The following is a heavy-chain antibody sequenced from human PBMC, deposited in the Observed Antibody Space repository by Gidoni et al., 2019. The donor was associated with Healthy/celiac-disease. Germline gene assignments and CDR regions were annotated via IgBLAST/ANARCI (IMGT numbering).Heavy chain of an antibody. CDR3: ASLEGVSRFLDY. CDR2: IYYSGST. D-gene: IGHD2-21*01. V-gene: IGHV4-39*01. Sequence: QLQLQESGPGLVKPSETLSLTCTVSGGSISSSSNYWGWIRQPPGKGLEWIGSIYYSGSTYYNPSLKSRVTISVDTSKNQFSLKLSSVTAADTAVYYCASLEGVSRFLDYWGQGTLVTVSS. CDR1: GGSISSSSNY. J-gene: IGHJ4*02.